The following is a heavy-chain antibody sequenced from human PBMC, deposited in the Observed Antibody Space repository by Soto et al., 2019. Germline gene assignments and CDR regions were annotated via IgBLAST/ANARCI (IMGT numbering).Heavy chain of an antibody. V-gene: IGHV4-38-2*02. D-gene: IGHD3-22*01. Sequence: PSETLSLTCTISGYSINSGYYWAWIRQPPGKGLEWIGSIYHIVSTYYNPSLKSRVTITVDTSKNQFSLKLSSVTAADTAVYYCARDLVYYDTSGYPSWGQGTLVTVSS. CDR2: IYHIVST. CDR1: GYSINSGYY. CDR3: ARDLVYYDTSGYPS. J-gene: IGHJ4*02.